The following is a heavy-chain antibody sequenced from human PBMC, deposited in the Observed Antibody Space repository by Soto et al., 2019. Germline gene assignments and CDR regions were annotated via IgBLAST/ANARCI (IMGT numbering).Heavy chain of an antibody. D-gene: IGHD5-18*01. J-gene: IGHJ6*02. Sequence: GASVKVSCKASGGTFSSYAISWVRQAPGQGLEWMGGIIPIFGTANYAQKFQGRVTITADKSTSTAYMELSSLRSEDTAVYYCARAVDTAMVSSSWYLGTHYGMDVWGQGTTVTVSS. V-gene: IGHV1-69*06. CDR1: GGTFSSYA. CDR3: ARAVDTAMVSSSWYLGTHYGMDV. CDR2: IIPIFGTA.